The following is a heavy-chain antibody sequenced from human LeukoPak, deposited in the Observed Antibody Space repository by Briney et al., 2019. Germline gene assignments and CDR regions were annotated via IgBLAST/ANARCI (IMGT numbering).Heavy chain of an antibody. Sequence: ASVKVSCKASGYTFTGYYMHWVRQAPGQGLEWMGWINPNSGGTNYAQKFQGRVTMTRDTSISTAYMELSRLRSDDTAVYYCARSPLNYYDSSGYYQIDYWGQGTLATVSS. CDR2: INPNSGGT. J-gene: IGHJ4*02. CDR1: GYTFTGYY. D-gene: IGHD3-22*01. CDR3: ARSPLNYYDSSGYYQIDY. V-gene: IGHV1-2*02.